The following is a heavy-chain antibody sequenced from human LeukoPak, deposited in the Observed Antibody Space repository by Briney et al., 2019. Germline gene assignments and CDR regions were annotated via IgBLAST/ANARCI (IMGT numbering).Heavy chain of an antibody. D-gene: IGHD3-10*01. CDR3: ARVRYGSGSYYGIYFDY. CDR2: ISSSGSTI. CDR1: GFTFGTYN. J-gene: IGHJ4*02. Sequence: PGGSLRLSCAASGFTFGTYNMNRVRQAPGKGLEWVSYISSSGSTIYYADSVKGRFTISRDNAKNSLYLQMNSLRAEDTAVYYCARVRYGSGSYYGIYFDYWGQGTLVTVSS. V-gene: IGHV3-48*04.